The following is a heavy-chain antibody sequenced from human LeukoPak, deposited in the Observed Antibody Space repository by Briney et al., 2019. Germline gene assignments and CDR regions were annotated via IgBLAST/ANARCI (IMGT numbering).Heavy chain of an antibody. Sequence: PSETLSLTCAVYGGSFSGYYWSWIRQPPGKGLEWIGEINHSEATDYNPSFKSRVTISVDTSKNQFSLNLSSVTAADTAVYYCAREAQYCSGGSCYGGYFQHWGQGTLVTVSS. CDR2: INHSEAT. V-gene: IGHV4-34*01. J-gene: IGHJ1*01. CDR3: AREAQYCSGGSCYGGYFQH. CDR1: GGSFSGYY. D-gene: IGHD2-15*01.